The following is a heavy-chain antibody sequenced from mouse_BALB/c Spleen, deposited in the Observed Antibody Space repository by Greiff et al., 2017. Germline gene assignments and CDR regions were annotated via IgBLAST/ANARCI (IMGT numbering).Heavy chain of an antibody. V-gene: IGHV1S135*01. CDR2: IDPYNGGT. CDR3: ARILTEYYAMDY. D-gene: IGHD4-1*01. CDR1: GYAFTSYN. J-gene: IGHJ4*01. Sequence: VHVKQSGPELVKPGASVKVSCKASGYAFTSYNMYWVKQSHGKSLEWIGYIDPYNGGTSYNQKFKGKATLTVDKSSSTAYMHLNSLTSEDSAVYYCARILTEYYAMDYWGQGTSVTVSS.